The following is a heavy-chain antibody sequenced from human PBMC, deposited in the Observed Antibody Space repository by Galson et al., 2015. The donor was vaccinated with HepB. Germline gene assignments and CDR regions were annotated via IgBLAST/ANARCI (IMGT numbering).Heavy chain of an antibody. CDR3: AKSIHLGRGFDS. D-gene: IGHD7-27*01. J-gene: IGHJ4*02. Sequence: CAISGDSVSSNTVGWNWIRQSPSRGLEWLGRTYYRSKWSNDYSESLKSRITINADTSKNQFSLQLKYVTPDDTAVYYCAKSIHLGRGFDSWGQGTLVTVSS. CDR1: GDSVSSNTVG. CDR2: TYYRSKWSN. V-gene: IGHV6-1*01.